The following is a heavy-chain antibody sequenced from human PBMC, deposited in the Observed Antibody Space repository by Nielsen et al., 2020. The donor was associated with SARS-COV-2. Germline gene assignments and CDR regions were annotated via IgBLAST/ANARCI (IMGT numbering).Heavy chain of an antibody. J-gene: IGHJ4*02. D-gene: IGHD3-22*01. CDR3: AKETYYDSSGYSDY. CDR1: GFTFSNAW. V-gene: IGHV3-15*01. CDR2: IKSKTDGGTT. Sequence: GESLKISCAASGFTFSNAWMSWVRQAPGKGLEWVGRIKSKTDGGTTDYAAPVKGRFTISRDDSKNTLYLQMNSLKTEDTAVYYCAKETYYDSSGYSDYWGQGTLVTVSS.